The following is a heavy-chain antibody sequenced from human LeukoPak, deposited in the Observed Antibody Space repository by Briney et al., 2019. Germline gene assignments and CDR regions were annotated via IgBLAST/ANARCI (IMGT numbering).Heavy chain of an antibody. CDR3: VRGANQTSWYYFDY. CDR2: INSDGSST. CDR1: GLTFSTYW. V-gene: IGHV3-74*01. Sequence: GGSLRLSCAASGLTFSTYWMHWVRQAPGKEPVRVSRINSDGSSTSYGDSVKGRFTISRDNAKNTLSLEMNSLRAEDTAVYYCVRGANQTSWYYFDYWGQGTLVTVSS. J-gene: IGHJ4*02. D-gene: IGHD1-14*01.